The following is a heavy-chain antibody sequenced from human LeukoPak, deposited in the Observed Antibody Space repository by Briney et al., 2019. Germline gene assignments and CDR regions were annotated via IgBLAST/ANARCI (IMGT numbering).Heavy chain of an antibody. V-gene: IGHV3-23*01. CDR2: VTASGGTT. CDR1: GFTFSSYS. J-gene: IGHJ3*02. D-gene: IGHD1-26*01. Sequence: GGSLRLSCAASGFTFSSYSMNWVRQAPGKGLEWVSGVTASGGTTSYADSVKGRFTISRDNSKNTLYLQMNSLRAEDTAVYYCAKDLRYSGSPRAFDIWGQGTMVTVSP. CDR3: AKDLRYSGSPRAFDI.